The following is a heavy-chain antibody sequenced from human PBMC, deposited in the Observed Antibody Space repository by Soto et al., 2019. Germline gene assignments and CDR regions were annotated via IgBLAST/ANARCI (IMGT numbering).Heavy chain of an antibody. CDR3: AREGEDYHDSSGYIQAPFDY. Sequence: GGSLRLSCAASGFTFSSYGMHWVRQAPGKGLEWVAVIWYDGSNKYYADSVKGRFTISRDSSKNTLYLQMNSLRAEDTAVYYCAREGEDYHDSSGYIQAPFDYWGQGTLVTVS. D-gene: IGHD3-22*01. J-gene: IGHJ4*02. CDR2: IWYDGSNK. V-gene: IGHV3-33*01. CDR1: GFTFSSYG.